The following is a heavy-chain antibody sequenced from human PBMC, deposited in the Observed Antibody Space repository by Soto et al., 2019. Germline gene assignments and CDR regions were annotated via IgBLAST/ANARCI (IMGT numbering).Heavy chain of an antibody. J-gene: IGHJ5*02. D-gene: IGHD2-15*01. CDR2: VIPIFGTP. CDR1: GGSFSDFA. Sequence: QVQLVQSGPAVRRPGSSVKVSCKASGGSFSDFAISWVRQAPGQGLEWMGGVIPIFGTPKYAQKFQGRITIIADEHTNTAYMELSSLTSEDTAVYYCARDCRGGTCFPKWFDPWGQGTLVTVSS. CDR3: ARDCRGGTCFPKWFDP. V-gene: IGHV1-69*01.